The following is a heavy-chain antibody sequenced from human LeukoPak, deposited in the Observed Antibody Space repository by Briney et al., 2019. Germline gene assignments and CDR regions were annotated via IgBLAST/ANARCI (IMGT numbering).Heavy chain of an antibody. CDR1: GGSISSYY. Sequence: PSETLSLTCTVSGGSISSYYWSWIRQPPGKGLEWIGYIYYSGSTNYNPSLKSRVTISVDTSKNQFSLKLSSVTAADTAVYYCASYRIYYYYGMDVWGQGTTVTVSS. D-gene: IGHD1-14*01. CDR3: ASYRIYYYYGMDV. V-gene: IGHV4-59*01. CDR2: IYYSGST. J-gene: IGHJ6*02.